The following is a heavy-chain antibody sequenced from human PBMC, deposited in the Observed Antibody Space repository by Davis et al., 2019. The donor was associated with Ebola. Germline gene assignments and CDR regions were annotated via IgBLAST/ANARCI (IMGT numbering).Heavy chain of an antibody. J-gene: IGHJ4*02. CDR1: GGSFSGYY. V-gene: IGHV4-34*01. D-gene: IGHD1-1*01. CDR2: INHSGST. Sequence: MPSETLSLTCAVYGGSFSGYYWSWIRQPPGKGLEWIGEINHSGSTNYTPSLKSRVTISVDTSKNQFSLKLSSVTAADTAVYYCARHPNWNDGLDYWGQGTLVTVSS. CDR3: ARHPNWNDGLDY.